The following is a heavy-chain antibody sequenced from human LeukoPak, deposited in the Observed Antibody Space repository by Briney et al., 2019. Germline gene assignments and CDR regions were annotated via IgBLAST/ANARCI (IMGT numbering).Heavy chain of an antibody. CDR2: IHYTGSG. D-gene: IGHD2-15*01. J-gene: IGHJ4*02. CDR3: ARRGAFNALNV. CDR1: GVSITSDY. V-gene: IGHV4-59*08. Sequence: SETLSLTCTVSGVSITSDYWSWVRQPPGKSLEWLGYIHYTGSGIYNPSLKSRLTMSVDTFRSQFSLRLNSVTAADTAVYFCARRGAFNALNVWGRGTRVTVSS.